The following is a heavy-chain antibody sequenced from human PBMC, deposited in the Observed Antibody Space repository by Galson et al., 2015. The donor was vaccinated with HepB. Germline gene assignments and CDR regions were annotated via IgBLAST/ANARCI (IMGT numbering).Heavy chain of an antibody. CDR1: AFTFSSRP. CDR3: AREGDSSGHCGVFDI. J-gene: IGHJ3*02. CDR2: IRPAGGCQ. V-gene: IGHV3-30*04. D-gene: IGHD6-25*01. Sequence: SLRLSCAASAFTFSSRPMHWVRQAPGKGLEWVSVIRPAGGCQHYADSVKGRFTISRDNVKNTLYLEMNSLRVEDTAVYFCAREGDSSGHCGVFDIWGQGTKVTVSS.